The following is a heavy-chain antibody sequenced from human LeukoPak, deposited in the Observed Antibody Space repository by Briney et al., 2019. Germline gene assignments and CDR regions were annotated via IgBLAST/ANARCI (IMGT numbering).Heavy chain of an antibody. J-gene: IGHJ4*02. V-gene: IGHV3-7*03. CDR1: GFTFGKYW. CDR3: ARDQYDTWSRRGNFDS. Sequence: GGSLRLSCVASGFTFGKYWMSWVRQAPGKGLEWVANIKLDGSEKNYVDSVKGRFTISRDNTKNPLYLQMNSLRVEDTAVFYCARDQYDTWSRRGNFDSWGQGTLVIVSS. CDR2: IKLDGSEK. D-gene: IGHD3-3*01.